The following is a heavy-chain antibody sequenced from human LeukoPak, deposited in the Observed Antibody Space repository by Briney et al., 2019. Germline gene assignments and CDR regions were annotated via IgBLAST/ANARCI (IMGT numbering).Heavy chain of an antibody. J-gene: IGHJ5*02. D-gene: IGHD4-17*01. CDR3: ARDLGATVTNWFDP. CDR1: GGSISSGGYY. CDR2: IYYSGST. V-gene: IGHV4-31*03. Sequence: SETPSLTCTVSGGSISSGGYYWSWIRQHPGKCLEWIGYIYYSGSTYYNPSLKSRVTISVDPSKNQFSLKLSSVTAADTAVYYCARDLGATVTNWFDPWGQGTLVTVSS.